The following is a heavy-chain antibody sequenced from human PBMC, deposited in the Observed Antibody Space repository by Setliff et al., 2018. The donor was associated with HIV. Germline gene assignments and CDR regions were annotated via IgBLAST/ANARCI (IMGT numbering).Heavy chain of an antibody. Sequence: GGSLRLSCAASGFTFSSYAMSWVRQAPGKGLEWVSGISNSGYYTYYSDSVKGRFTISRDNSKNTLYLQRNSLRADDTAVYYCAKGGLDSVFQSFDYWGQGTLVTVSS. V-gene: IGHV3-23*01. D-gene: IGHD2-21*01. CDR2: ISNSGYYT. CDR3: AKGGLDSVFQSFDY. CDR1: GFTFSSYA. J-gene: IGHJ4*02.